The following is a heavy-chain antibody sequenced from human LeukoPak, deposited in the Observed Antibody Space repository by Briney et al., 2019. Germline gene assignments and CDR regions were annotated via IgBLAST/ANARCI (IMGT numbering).Heavy chain of an antibody. J-gene: IGHJ4*02. CDR2: ISSGGSSI. Sequence: PGGSLRLSCAASGFSFSDYEMNWVRQAPGKALEWISYISSGGSSIYYADSVKGRFTISRDNAKNSLYLRMYSLRAEDTALYYCARDLGGGGFDYWGQGTLVTVSS. CDR1: GFSFSDYE. V-gene: IGHV3-48*03. D-gene: IGHD2-15*01. CDR3: ARDLGGGGFDY.